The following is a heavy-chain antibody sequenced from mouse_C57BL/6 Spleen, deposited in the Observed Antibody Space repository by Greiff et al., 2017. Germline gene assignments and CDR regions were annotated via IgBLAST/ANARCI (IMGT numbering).Heavy chain of an antibody. Sequence: VQLQQSGAELMKPGASVKLSCKATGYTFTGYWIEWVKQRPGHGLEWIGEILPGSGSPNYNEKFMGKATFTANTSSNTAYMQLSGLTTEYSAIYDCARGWLLRIPFADWGQGTLVTVSA. CDR1: GYTFTGYW. V-gene: IGHV1-9*01. CDR2: ILPGSGSP. D-gene: IGHD2-3*01. J-gene: IGHJ3*01. CDR3: ARGWLLRIPFAD.